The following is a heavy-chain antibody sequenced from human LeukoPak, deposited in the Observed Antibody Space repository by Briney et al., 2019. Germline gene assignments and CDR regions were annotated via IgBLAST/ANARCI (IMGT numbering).Heavy chain of an antibody. CDR2: IIPIFGAA. J-gene: IGHJ4*02. CDR1: GYTFTSYG. CDR3: ARSSVVTAMFHLDY. D-gene: IGHD2-21*02. V-gene: IGHV1-69*06. Sequence: AVKVSCKASGYTFTSYGISCVRQAPVQGLEWMGGIIPIFGAANYAQKFQGRVTITADKSTSTSYMELSSLRSEDTAVYYCARSSVVTAMFHLDYWGQGTLVTVSS.